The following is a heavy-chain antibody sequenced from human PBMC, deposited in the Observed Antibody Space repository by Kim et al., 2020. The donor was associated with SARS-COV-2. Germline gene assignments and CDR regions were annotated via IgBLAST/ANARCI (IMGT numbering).Heavy chain of an antibody. CDR1: GYTFTSHD. J-gene: IGHJ5*02. D-gene: IGHD3-10*01. CDR2: MNPNSGNT. CDR3: AKYYYGSGSYLDWFDT. Sequence: ASVKVSCKASGYTFTSHDINWVRQATGQGLEWMGWMNPNSGNTGYEQKFQGRVTMTRNTSISTAYMELSSLRSEDTAVYYCAKYYYGSGSYLDWFDTWGKGTLVTVSS. V-gene: IGHV1-8*01.